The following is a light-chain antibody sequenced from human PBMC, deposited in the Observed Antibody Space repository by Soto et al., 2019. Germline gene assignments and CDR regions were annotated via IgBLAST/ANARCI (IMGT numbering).Light chain of an antibody. CDR1: QSVSTN. V-gene: IGKV3-15*01. Sequence: EVVVTQSPATLSVSPGERVTLSCRASQSVSTNLAWYQQKPGQAPRHLISGASTRATDIPARFSGSGSGTEFTLTISSLQSEDLAVYYCQQYNNWPLTFGGETKVEIK. J-gene: IGKJ4*01. CDR2: GAS. CDR3: QQYNNWPLT.